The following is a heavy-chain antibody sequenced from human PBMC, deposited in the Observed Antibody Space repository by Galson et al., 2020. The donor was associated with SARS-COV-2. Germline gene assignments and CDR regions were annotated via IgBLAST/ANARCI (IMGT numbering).Heavy chain of an antibody. D-gene: IGHD1-26*01. Sequence: GGSLRLSCAASGFTLSSYAMHWVRQAPGKGLEWVAGISYDGSNKYYADSVKGRFTISRDNSKNTLYLQMNSLRAEDTAVYYCAREGALLDAFDIWGQGTMVTVSS. CDR1: GFTLSSYA. V-gene: IGHV3-30*04. J-gene: IGHJ3*02. CDR2: ISYDGSNK. CDR3: AREGALLDAFDI.